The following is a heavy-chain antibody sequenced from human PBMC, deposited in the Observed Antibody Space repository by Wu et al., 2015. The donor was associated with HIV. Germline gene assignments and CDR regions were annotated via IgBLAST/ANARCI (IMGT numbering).Heavy chain of an antibody. Sequence: QVQLVQSGAEVKKPGSSVKVSCKASGGTFSSYAISWVRQAPGQGLEWMGRIIPIFGTANYAQKFQGRVTITADESTSAAYMELSSLRSEDTAVYYCARYYYDSSGYPDAFDIWGQGTMVTVSS. CDR1: GGTFSSYA. D-gene: IGHD3-22*01. CDR3: ARYYYDSSGYPDAFDI. CDR2: IIPIFGTA. V-gene: IGHV1-69*13. J-gene: IGHJ3*02.